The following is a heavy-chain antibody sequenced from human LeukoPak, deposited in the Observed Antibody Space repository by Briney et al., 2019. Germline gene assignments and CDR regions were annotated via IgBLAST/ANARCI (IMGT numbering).Heavy chain of an antibody. Sequence: PSETLSLTCTVAGGSISTSNYYWSWIRQPPGKGLEWIGEINHSGSTNYNPSLKSRVTISVDTSKNQFSLKLSSVTAADTAVYYCARDRELLWFGSTRKFDNWFDPWGQGTLVTVSS. CDR2: INHSGST. CDR3: ARDRELLWFGSTRKFDNWFDP. V-gene: IGHV4-39*07. CDR1: GGSISTSNYY. D-gene: IGHD3-10*01. J-gene: IGHJ5*02.